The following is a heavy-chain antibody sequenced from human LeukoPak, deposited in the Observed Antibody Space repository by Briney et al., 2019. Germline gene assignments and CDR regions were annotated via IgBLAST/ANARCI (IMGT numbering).Heavy chain of an antibody. Sequence: GGSLRLSCAASGFTFSSYSMNWVRQAPGKGLEWVSSISSSSSYIYYADSVKGRFTISRDNAKNSLYLQMNSLRAGDTAVYYCARGVLTYYYDSSGFDYWGQGTLVTVSS. CDR1: GFTFSSYS. CDR2: ISSSSSYI. V-gene: IGHV3-21*01. J-gene: IGHJ4*02. D-gene: IGHD3-22*01. CDR3: ARGVLTYYYDSSGFDY.